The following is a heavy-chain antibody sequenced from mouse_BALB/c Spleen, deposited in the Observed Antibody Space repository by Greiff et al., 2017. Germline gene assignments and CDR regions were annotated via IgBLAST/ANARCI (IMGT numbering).Heavy chain of an antibody. D-gene: IGHD4-1*01. CDR2: IWGGGST. CDR3: ARNTNWDRWFAY. J-gene: IGHJ3*01. V-gene: IGHV2-6-4*01. Sequence: VKLMESGPGLVAPSQSLSITCTVSGFSLSRYSVHWVRQPPGKGLEWLGMIWGGGSTDYNSALKSRLSISKDNSKSQVFLKMNSLQTDDTAMYYCARNTNWDRWFAYWGQGTLVTVAA. CDR1: GFSLSRYS.